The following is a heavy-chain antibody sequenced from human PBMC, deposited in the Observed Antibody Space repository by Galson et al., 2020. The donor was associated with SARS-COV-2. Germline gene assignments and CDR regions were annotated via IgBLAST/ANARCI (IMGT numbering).Heavy chain of an antibody. CDR1: GFTFSTSG. D-gene: IGHD3-16*02. CDR2: ISTDGNNK. J-gene: IGHJ3*01. V-gene: IGHV3-30*03. Sequence: QAGGSLRLSCAASGFTFSTSGMPWVPQAPGKGLKWVAVISTDGNNKYDAASVKGRFTISRDNSDNTLYLQMNSLRPEDTAVYFCARAGYSSTWTLGDAFDVWGQGTLVTVSS. CDR3: ARAGYSSTWTLGDAFDV.